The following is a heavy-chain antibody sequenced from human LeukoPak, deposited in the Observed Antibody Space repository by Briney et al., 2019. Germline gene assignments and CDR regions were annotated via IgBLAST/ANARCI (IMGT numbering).Heavy chain of an antibody. J-gene: IGHJ4*02. CDR3: AREGGDYGDYYFDY. V-gene: IGHV4-59*01. Sequence: SETLSLTCTVSGGSISSYYWSWIRQPPGKGLEWIGDIYYSGSTNYNPSLKSRVTISVDTSKNQFSLKLSSVTAADTAVYYCAREGGDYGDYYFDYWGQGTLVTVSS. D-gene: IGHD4-17*01. CDR2: IYYSGST. CDR1: GGSISSYY.